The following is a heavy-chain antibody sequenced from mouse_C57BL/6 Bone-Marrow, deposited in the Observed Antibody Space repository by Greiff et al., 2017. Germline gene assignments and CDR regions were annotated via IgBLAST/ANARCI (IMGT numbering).Heavy chain of an antibody. CDR3: ARSSPLGRSLDY. CDR2: IYPTSGRT. Sequence: QVQLQQPGAELVKPGASVKMSCKASGYTFTSYWITWVKQRPGQGLEWIGDIYPTSGRTNYNEKFKSKAILTVDTSSNTAYMQLSSLTSEDSAVFYCARSSPLGRSLDYWGQGTTLTVSS. V-gene: IGHV1-55*01. CDR1: GYTFTSYW. D-gene: IGHD4-1*01. J-gene: IGHJ2*01.